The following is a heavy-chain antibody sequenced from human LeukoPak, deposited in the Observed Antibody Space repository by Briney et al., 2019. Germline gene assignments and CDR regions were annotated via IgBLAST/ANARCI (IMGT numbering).Heavy chain of an antibody. CDR2: INPSGGST. D-gene: IGHD3-16*01. J-gene: IGHJ5*02. V-gene: IGHV1-46*01. CDR3: ARDPGNWGDWFDP. CDR1: GYTFTSYY. Sequence: GASVKVSCKASGYTFTSYYMHWVRQAPGQGLEWMGIINPSGGSTSYAQKFQGRVTMTRDTSTSTVYMELSSLRAEDTAVYYCARDPGNWGDWFDPWGQGTLVTVSS.